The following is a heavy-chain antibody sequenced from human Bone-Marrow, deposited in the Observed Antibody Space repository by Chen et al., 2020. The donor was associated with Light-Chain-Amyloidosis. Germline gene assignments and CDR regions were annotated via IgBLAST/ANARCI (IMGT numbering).Heavy chain of an antibody. J-gene: IGHJ3*02. CDR1: GYTFTGYY. CDR3: ARDFDCGGDCYRPAFDI. D-gene: IGHD2-21*02. CDR2: INPNSGGT. V-gene: IGHV1-2*02. Sequence: QVQLVQSGAEVKKPGASVKVSCKASGYTFTGYYMHWVRQAPGQGLEWIGWINPNSGGTYYAQKFQGRVTMTRDTSISTAYMELSRLRSDDTAVYYCARDFDCGGDCYRPAFDIWGQGTMVTVSS.